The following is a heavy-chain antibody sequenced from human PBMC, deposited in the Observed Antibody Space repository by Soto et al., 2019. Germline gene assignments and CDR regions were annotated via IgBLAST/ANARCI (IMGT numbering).Heavy chain of an antibody. V-gene: IGHV4-4*02. CDR1: SGSIDTTNW. D-gene: IGHD2-8*01. CDR3: ARRTWGMDV. Sequence: QVQLQESGPGLVKPSGTLSLTCAVSSGSIDTTNWWSWVRQPPGKGLEWIGEIFHSGNTYYNPSLASRVTISGDTSKNQFSLNLRSVTAADTAFYYCARRTWGMDVWGQGTTVTVSS. CDR2: IFHSGNT. J-gene: IGHJ6*02.